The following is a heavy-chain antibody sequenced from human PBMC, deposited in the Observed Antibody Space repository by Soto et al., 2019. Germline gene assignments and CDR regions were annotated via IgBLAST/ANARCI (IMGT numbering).Heavy chain of an antibody. J-gene: IGHJ5*02. CDR2: IHSSGST. V-gene: IGHV4-4*07. CDR3: ARDQGVAAAGITWFDP. Sequence: QVQLQASGPGLVKPSETPSLTCTVSGASMNSYHWSWIRQPAGKGLEWIGHIHSSGSTNYNPSLKSRGTMSVDTSKNQFSLRLMSLTAADTAVYYCARDQGVAAAGITWFDPWGQGSLVTVSS. D-gene: IGHD6-13*01. CDR1: GASMNSYH.